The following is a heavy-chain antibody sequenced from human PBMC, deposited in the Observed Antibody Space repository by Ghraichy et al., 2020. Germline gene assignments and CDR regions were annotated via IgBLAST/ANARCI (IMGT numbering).Heavy chain of an antibody. CDR1: GFTFSSYA. V-gene: IGHV3-23*01. CDR2: ISGRGGST. Sequence: GGSLRLSCAASGFTFSSYAMSWVRQAPGKGLEWVSAISGRGGSTSYADSVKGRFTISRDISKNTLYLQMNSLRAEDTAVYYCVKDNNPYGMDVWGQGTTVTVSS. J-gene: IGHJ6*01. CDR3: VKDNNPYGMDV. D-gene: IGHD1/OR15-1a*01.